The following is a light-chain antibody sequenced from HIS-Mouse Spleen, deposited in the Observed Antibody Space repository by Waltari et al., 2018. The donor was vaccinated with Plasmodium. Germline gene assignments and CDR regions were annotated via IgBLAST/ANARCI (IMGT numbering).Light chain of an antibody. Sequence: QLVLTQSPSASDSLGASVKLTSTLSSGHSSYAIAWPQQQPEKGPRYLMRLNSDGSHSKGDGIPDRFSGSSSGAERYLTISSLQSEDEADYYCQTWGTGFWVFGGGTKLTVL. J-gene: IGLJ3*02. V-gene: IGLV4-69*01. CDR1: SGHSSYA. CDR3: QTWGTGFWV. CDR2: LNSDGSH.